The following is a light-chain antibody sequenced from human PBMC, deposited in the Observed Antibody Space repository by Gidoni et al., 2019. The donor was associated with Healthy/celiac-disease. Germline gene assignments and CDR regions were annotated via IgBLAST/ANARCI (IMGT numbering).Light chain of an antibody. V-gene: IGKV3-15*01. J-gene: IGKJ1*01. CDR3: QQYNNWLGT. CDR1: QSVSSN. CDR2: GAS. Sequence: EIVMTQSPATLPVSPGERATLSCRASQSVSSNLAWYQQKPGQAPGLRIYGASTRATGIPARFSGSGSGTEFTLTISSLQSEDFAVYYCQQYNNWLGTFGQGTKVEIK.